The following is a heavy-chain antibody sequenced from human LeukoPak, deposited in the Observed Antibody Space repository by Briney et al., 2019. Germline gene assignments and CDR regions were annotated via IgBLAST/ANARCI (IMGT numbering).Heavy chain of an antibody. CDR1: GYTFTSYY. J-gene: IGHJ4*02. V-gene: IGHV1-46*01. Sequence: ASVKVSCKASGYTFTSYYMHWVRQAPGQGLEWMGIINPSGGSTSYAQKFQGRVTMTRNTSISTAYMELSSLRSEDTAVYYCARKRGPDDYWGQGTLVTVSS. D-gene: IGHD3-16*01. CDR3: ARKRGPDDY. CDR2: INPSGGST.